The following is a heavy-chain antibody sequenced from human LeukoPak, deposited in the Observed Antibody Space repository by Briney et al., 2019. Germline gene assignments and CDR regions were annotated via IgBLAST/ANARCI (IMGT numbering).Heavy chain of an antibody. V-gene: IGHV1-2*02. CDR3: AKAIAAAHYDF. D-gene: IGHD6-13*01. CDR2: IYPNSGGT. CDR1: GYTCTGYY. J-gene: IGHJ4*02. Sequence: ASVKVSCKASGYTCTGYYIHWVRQAPGQGLEWMGWIYPNSGGTNYAQKFQGRVTMTRDTSISTAYMELSRLTSDDTAIYYCAKAIAAAHYDFWGQGTLVTVSS.